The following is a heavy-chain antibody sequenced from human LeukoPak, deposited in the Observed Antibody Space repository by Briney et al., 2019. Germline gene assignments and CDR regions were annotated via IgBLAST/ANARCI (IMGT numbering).Heavy chain of an antibody. J-gene: IGHJ4*02. CDR1: GGSISSYY. V-gene: IGHV4-59*01. D-gene: IGHD5-12*01. CDR2: IYYSGST. Sequence: SETLSLTCTVSGGSISSYYWSWIRQPPGKGLEWIGYIYYSGSTNYNPSLKSRDTISVDTSKNQFSLKLSSVTAADTAVYYCARGGRWLQFYYWGQGTLVTVSS. CDR3: ARGGRWLQFYY.